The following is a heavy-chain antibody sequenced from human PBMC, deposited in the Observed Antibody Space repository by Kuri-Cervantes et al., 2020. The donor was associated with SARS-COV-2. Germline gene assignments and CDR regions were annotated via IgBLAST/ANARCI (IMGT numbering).Heavy chain of an antibody. CDR2: IYYSGST. CDR3: AREGLLVLPLTSGYSTNRGYYFDY. V-gene: IGHV4-30-4*08. CDR1: GGSISSRDHY. J-gene: IGHJ4*02. D-gene: IGHD6-13*01. Sequence: SETLSLTCTVSGGSISSRDHYWSWIRQPPGKGLEWIGYIYYSGSTSYNASLKSRVTISADSSKNQFSLELSSVTAADTAVYYCAREGLLVLPLTSGYSTNRGYYFDYWGQGALVTVSS.